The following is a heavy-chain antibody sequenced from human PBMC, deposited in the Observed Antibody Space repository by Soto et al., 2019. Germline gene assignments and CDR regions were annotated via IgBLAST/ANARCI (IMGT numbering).Heavy chain of an antibody. Sequence: PWGALPVACASSGFTFSIYSMSWVRQAPGKGLEWVSAISGSGGASYYADSVKGRFTISRDNSKNTVYLQMNSLRAEDTAVYFCANAYCSSTSCRAEYLQHWGQGTLVTVSS. J-gene: IGHJ1*01. CDR3: ANAYCSSTSCRAEYLQH. D-gene: IGHD2-2*01. CDR2: ISGSGGAS. CDR1: GFTFSIYS. V-gene: IGHV3-23*01.